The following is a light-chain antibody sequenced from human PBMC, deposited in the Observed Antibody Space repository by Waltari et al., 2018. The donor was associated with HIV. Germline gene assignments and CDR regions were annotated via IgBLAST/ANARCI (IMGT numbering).Light chain of an antibody. CDR1: QSVSSY. CDR2: DAS. CDR3: QQRRNWPKT. V-gene: IGKV3-11*01. Sequence: EIVLTQSPATLSLSPGERATLSCRASQSVSSYLAWYQQKPGQAPRLLIDDASNRATGIPARFSGSVSGTDFTLTISSLESEDFAVYYCQQRRNWPKTFGQGTKVEIK. J-gene: IGKJ1*01.